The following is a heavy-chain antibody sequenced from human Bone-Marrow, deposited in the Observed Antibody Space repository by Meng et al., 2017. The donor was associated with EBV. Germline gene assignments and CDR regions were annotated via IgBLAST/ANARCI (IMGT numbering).Heavy chain of an antibody. CDR2: IYHSGSN. CDR1: GVSVTSGTYH. V-gene: IGHV4-61*01. J-gene: IGHJ5*02. CDR3: AQRERWGLDP. D-gene: IGHD3-16*01. Sequence: QVQLQESGLGLVKPSEALSLTCTVSGVSVTSGTYHWSWIRQSQGKGLEWIGEIYHSGSNSYNPSLESRVTISVDKSKNQVSLKLSSVTAADTAVYYCAQRERWGLDPWGQGTLVTVSS.